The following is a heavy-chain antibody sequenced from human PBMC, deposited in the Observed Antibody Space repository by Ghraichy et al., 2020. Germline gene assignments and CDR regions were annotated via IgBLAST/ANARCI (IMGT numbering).Heavy chain of an antibody. CDR3: ARDRSRTGNYGMDV. V-gene: IGHV3-53*01. CDR2: ISNSGNT. D-gene: IGHD3-10*01. CDR1: GFTFSVNY. J-gene: IGHJ6*02. Sequence: GGSLRLSCGASGFTFSVNYMNWVRQAPGKRLEWVSVISNSGNTYYAASVKGRFTISRDNSKNTLYLQMNSLTAEDTAVYYCARDRSRTGNYGMDVWGQGTTVTVSS.